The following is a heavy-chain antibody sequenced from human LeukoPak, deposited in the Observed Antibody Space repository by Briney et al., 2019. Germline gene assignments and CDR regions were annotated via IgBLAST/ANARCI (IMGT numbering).Heavy chain of an antibody. Sequence: NPSETLSLTCSVSGGSISSYYWSWIRQPPGRGLEWIGYIYYSGSTNYNPSLKSRVTISVDTSKNQFSLKLSSVTAADTAVYYCARLQYSSSSANFDYWGQGTLVTVSS. CDR3: ARLQYSSSSANFDY. D-gene: IGHD6-6*01. CDR2: IYYSGST. J-gene: IGHJ4*02. CDR1: GGSISSYY. V-gene: IGHV4-59*01.